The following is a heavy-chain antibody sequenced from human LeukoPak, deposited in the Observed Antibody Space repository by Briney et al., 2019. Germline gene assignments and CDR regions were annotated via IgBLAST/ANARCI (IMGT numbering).Heavy chain of an antibody. D-gene: IGHD3-10*01. CDR1: GFTFSSYA. CDR3: ARAPGSGSYYPY. V-gene: IGHV3-23*01. Sequence: PGGSLRLSCAASGFTFSSYAMSWVRQAPGRGLEWVSAISGSGGSTYYADSVKGRFTISRDNSKNTLYLQMNSLRAEDTAVYYCARAPGSGSYYPYWGQGTLVTVSS. CDR2: ISGSGGST. J-gene: IGHJ4*02.